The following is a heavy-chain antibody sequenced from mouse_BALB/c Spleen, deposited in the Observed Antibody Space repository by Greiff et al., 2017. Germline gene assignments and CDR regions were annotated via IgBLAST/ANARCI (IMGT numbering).Heavy chain of an antibody. J-gene: IGHJ3*01. Sequence: DVHLVESGGGLVQPGGSMKLSCVASGFTFSNYWMNWVRQSPEKGLEWVAEIRLKSNNYATHYAESVKGRFTISRDDSKSSVYLQMNNLRAEDTGIYYCTGYGNYAGFAYWGQGTLVTVSA. D-gene: IGHD2-1*01. CDR1: GFTFSNYW. V-gene: IGHV6-6*02. CDR3: TGYGNYAGFAY. CDR2: IRLKSNNYAT.